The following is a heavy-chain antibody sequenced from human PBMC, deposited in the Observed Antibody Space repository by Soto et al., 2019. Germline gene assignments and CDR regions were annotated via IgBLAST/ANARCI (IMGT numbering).Heavy chain of an antibody. D-gene: IGHD1-7*01. CDR2: IWYDGSNK. CDR1: GFTFSSYG. J-gene: IGHJ4*02. Sequence: GGSLRLSCAASGFTFSSYGMHWVRQAPGKGLGWVAVIWYDGSNKYYADSVKGRFTISRDNSKNTLYLQMNSLRAEDTAVYYCARTSQNYGLDYWGQGTLVTVSS. CDR3: ARTSQNYGLDY. V-gene: IGHV3-33*01.